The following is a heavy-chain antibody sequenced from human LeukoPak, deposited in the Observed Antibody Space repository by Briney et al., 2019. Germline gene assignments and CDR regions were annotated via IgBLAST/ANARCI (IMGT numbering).Heavy chain of an antibody. J-gene: IGHJ2*01. CDR1: GGSISSYY. D-gene: IGHD3-3*01. Sequence: PSETLSLTCTVSGGSISSYYWSWIRQPAGKGLEWIGRIYTSGSTNYNPSLKSRVTMSVDTSKNQFSLKLSSVTAADTAVYYCARGATYYDFWSGQTRRYFDLWGRGTLVTVSS. CDR3: ARGATYYDFWSGQTRRYFDL. V-gene: IGHV4-4*07. CDR2: IYTSGST.